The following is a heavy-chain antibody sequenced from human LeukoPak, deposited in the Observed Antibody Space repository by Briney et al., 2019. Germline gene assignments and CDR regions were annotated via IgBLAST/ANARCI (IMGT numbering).Heavy chain of an antibody. CDR1: GYSISSGYY. J-gene: IGHJ5*02. V-gene: IGHV4-38-2*01. CDR3: AGVAAGTTTIKGGWFDP. Sequence: SETLSLTCAVSGYSISSGYYWGWIRQPPGKGLEWIGSIYHSGSTYYNPSLKSRVTISVDTSKNQFSLKLSSVTAADTAVYYCAGVAAGTTTIKGGWFDPGGQGTLVTVSS. CDR2: IYHSGST. D-gene: IGHD1-7*01.